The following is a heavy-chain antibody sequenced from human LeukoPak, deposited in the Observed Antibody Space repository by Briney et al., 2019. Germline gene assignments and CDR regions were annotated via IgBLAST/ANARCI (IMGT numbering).Heavy chain of an antibody. Sequence: PGGSLRLSCAASGFTFSSYAMSWVRQAPGKGLEWVSAISGSGGSTYYADSVKGRFTISRDNSKNTLYLQMNSLRAEDTAVYYCAKDSGRITMIVVVQRYMDVWGKGTTVTVSS. CDR3: AKDSGRITMIVVVQRYMDV. D-gene: IGHD3-22*01. CDR2: ISGSGGST. J-gene: IGHJ6*03. CDR1: GFTFSSYA. V-gene: IGHV3-23*01.